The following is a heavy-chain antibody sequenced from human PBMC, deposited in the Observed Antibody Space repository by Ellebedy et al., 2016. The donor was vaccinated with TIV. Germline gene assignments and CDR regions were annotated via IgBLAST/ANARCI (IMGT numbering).Heavy chain of an antibody. Sequence: AASVKVTCKASGYTFTGYYIHWVRQAPGQGLEWMGWINPKNGGTNYAQKFQGRVTMTRDTSISTAYMELSWLRSDDTAVYYCARDGACGGDCYGGNYWGQGSLVTVSS. CDR3: ARDGACGGDCYGGNY. CDR2: INPKNGGT. J-gene: IGHJ4*02. V-gene: IGHV1-2*02. D-gene: IGHD2-21*02. CDR1: GYTFTGYY.